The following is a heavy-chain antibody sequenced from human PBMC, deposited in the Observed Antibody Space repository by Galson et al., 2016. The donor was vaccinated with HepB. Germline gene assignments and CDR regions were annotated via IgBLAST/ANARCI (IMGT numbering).Heavy chain of an antibody. D-gene: IGHD2-15*01. Sequence: SLRLSCAASGFTFNTYAMHWVRQAPGKGLEWVALISYDGTDKYYADSVKGRFTISRDNSNNTMYVQMNSLRADDTAVYYCVRDKSSWNLGKFYHYGLDVWGHGTRVTVSS. J-gene: IGHJ6*02. V-gene: IGHV3-30*04. CDR2: ISYDGTDK. CDR1: GFTFNTYA. CDR3: VRDKSSWNLGKFYHYGLDV.